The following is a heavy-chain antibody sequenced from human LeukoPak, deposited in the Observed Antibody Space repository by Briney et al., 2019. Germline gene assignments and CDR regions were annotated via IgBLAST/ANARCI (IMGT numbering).Heavy chain of an antibody. CDR3: AREESSSSGYYFDY. V-gene: IGHV3-20*04. CDR1: GFTFDDYG. CDR2: INWSGSST. Sequence: GGSLRLSCAASGFTFDDYGMNWVRQAPGKGLEWVSGINWSGSSTGYADSVKGRFTISRDNTKNSLYLQMNSLRAEDTAVYYCAREESSSSGYYFDYWGQGTLVTVSS. D-gene: IGHD6-6*01. J-gene: IGHJ4*02.